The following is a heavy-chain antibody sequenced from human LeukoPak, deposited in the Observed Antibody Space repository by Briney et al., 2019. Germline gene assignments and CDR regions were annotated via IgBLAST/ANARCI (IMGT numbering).Heavy chain of an antibody. J-gene: IGHJ5*02. V-gene: IGHV1-24*01. CDR3: ATVDRYSGVFNWFDP. D-gene: IGHD1-26*01. CDR2: FDPEDGET. CDR1: GYTLTELS. Sequence: GASVTVSCKVSGYTLTELSMHWVRQAPGKGLEWMGGFDPEDGETIYAQKFQGRVTMTEDTSTDTAYMELSSLRSEDTAVYYCATVDRYSGVFNWFDPWGQGTLVTVSS.